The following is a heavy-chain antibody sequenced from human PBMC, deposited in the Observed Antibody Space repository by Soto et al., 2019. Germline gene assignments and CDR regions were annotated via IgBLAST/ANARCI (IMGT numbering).Heavy chain of an antibody. CDR1: GFTFSSYS. Sequence: PGGSLRLSCAASGFTFSSYSMNWVRQAPGKGLEWVSSISSSSSYIYYADSVKGRFTISRDNAKNSLYLQMNSLRAEDTAVYYCARGYCSSTSCYTARSLPDYWGQGALVTVSS. V-gene: IGHV3-21*01. J-gene: IGHJ4*02. CDR3: ARGYCSSTSCYTARSLPDY. D-gene: IGHD2-2*02. CDR2: ISSSSSYI.